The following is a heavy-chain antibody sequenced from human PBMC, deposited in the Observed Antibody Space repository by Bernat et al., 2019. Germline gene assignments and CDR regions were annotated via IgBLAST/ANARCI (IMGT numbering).Heavy chain of an antibody. CDR3: ARGDSFDEYVY. V-gene: IGHV3-48*03. D-gene: IGHD5-24*01. Sequence: EVQLVESGGGLVQPGGSLRLSCAASGFTFSSYELNWVRQAPGKGLEWISYISSSGSAIYYDDSVKGRFTISRDNAKNSLYLQMNNLRAEDTAVYYCARGDSFDEYVYWGPRRLVTVSS. CDR1: GFTFSSYE. CDR2: ISSSGSAI. J-gene: IGHJ4*02.